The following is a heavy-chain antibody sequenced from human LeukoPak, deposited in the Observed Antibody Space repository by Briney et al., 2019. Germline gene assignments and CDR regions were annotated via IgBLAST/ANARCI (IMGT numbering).Heavy chain of an antibody. V-gene: IGHV1-8*03. D-gene: IGHD1-26*01. CDR2: MNPNSGNT. CDR3: TRPLGPVGATYVYAFDI. CDR1: GYTFANYD. Sequence: GASVKVSCKASGYTFANYDINWVRQATGQGREWMGWMNPNSGNTGYAQKFQGRVTITRNTSMSTAYMELSSLKTEDTAVYYCTRPLGPVGATYVYAFDIWGQGTMVTVSS. J-gene: IGHJ3*02.